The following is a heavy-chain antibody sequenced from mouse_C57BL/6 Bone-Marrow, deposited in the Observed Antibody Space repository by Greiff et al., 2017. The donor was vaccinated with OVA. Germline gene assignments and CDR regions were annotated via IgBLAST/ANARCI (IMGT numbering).Heavy chain of an antibody. CDR1: GYTFTDYN. CDR2: INPNNGGT. D-gene: IGHD2-1*01. J-gene: IGHJ4*01. Sequence: EVKLVESGPELVKPGASVKIPCKASGYTFTDYNMDWVKQSHGKSLEWIGDINPNNGGTIYNQKFKGKATLTVDKSSSTAYMALRSLTSEDTAVYYCARWGYGNYYAMDYWGQGTSVTVSS. CDR3: ARWGYGNYYAMDY. V-gene: IGHV1-18*01.